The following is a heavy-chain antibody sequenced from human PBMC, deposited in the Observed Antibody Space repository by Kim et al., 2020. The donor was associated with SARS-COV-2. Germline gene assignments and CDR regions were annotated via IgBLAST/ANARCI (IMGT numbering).Heavy chain of an antibody. Sequence: ASVKVSCKASGYTFTGYYMHWVRQAPGQGLEWMGWINPNSGGTNYAQKFQGRVTMTRDTSISTAYMELSRLRSDDTAVYYCARVSPGVRGVISIEVYFDYWGQGTLVTVSS. D-gene: IGHD3-10*01. J-gene: IGHJ4*02. V-gene: IGHV1-2*02. CDR2: INPNSGGT. CDR3: ARVSPGVRGVISIEVYFDY. CDR1: GYTFTGYY.